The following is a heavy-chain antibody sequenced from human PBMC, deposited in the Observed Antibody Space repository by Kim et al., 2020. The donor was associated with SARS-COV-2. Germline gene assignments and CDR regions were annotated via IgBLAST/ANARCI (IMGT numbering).Heavy chain of an antibody. D-gene: IGHD1-1*01. V-gene: IGHV4-34*01. Sequence: SETLSLTCAVYGGSFSGYYWSWIRQPPGKGLEWIGEINHSGSTNYNPSLKSRVTISVDTSKNQFSLKLSSVTAADTAVYYCARGVHRGYGYWGQGTLVTVSS. J-gene: IGHJ4*02. CDR2: INHSGST. CDR3: ARGVHRGYGY. CDR1: GGSFSGYY.